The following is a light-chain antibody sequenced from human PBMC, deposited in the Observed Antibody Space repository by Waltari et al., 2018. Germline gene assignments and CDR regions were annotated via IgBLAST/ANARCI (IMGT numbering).Light chain of an antibody. J-gene: IGLJ3*02. CDR3: YSTDSSGNHRV. CDR1: ALPKKY. V-gene: IGLV3-10*01. Sequence: SSELTQPPSVSVSPGQTARYTCSGDALPKKYAYWYQQKSGQAPVLVIYEDSKRPSGIPERFSGSSSGTMATLTISGAQVEDEADYYCYSTDSSGNHRVFGGGTKLTVL. CDR2: EDS.